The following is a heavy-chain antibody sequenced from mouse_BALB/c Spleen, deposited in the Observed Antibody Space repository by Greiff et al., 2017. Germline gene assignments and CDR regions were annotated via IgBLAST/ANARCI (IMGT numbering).Heavy chain of an antibody. CDR2: IYPGSGST. V-gene: IGHV1S22*01. J-gene: IGHJ4*01. CDR3: TTPYYYGSSPYAMDY. Sequence: LQQPGSELVRPGASVKLSCKASGYTFTSYWMHWVKQRPGQGLEWIGNIYPGSGSTNYDEKLKSKATLTVDTSSSTAYMQLSSLTSEDSAVYYCTTPYYYGSSPYAMDYWGQGTSVTVSS. CDR1: GYTFTSYW. D-gene: IGHD1-1*01.